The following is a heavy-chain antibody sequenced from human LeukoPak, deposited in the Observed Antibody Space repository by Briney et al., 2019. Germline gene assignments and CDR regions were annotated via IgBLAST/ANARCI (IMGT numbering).Heavy chain of an antibody. CDR1: GGSTSSYY. CDR3: ARTNILTGFPIDY. J-gene: IGHJ4*02. CDR2: IYYSGST. V-gene: IGHV4-59*08. Sequence: SETLSLTCTVSGGSTSSYYWSWIRQPPGKGLEWIGYIYYSGSTNYNPSLKSRVTISLDTSKNQFSLKLSSVTATDTAVYYCARTNILTGFPIDYWGQGTLVTVSS. D-gene: IGHD3-9*01.